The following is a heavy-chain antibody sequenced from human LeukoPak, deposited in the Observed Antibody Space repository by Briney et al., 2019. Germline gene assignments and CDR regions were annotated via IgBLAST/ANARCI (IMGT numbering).Heavy chain of an antibody. J-gene: IGHJ4*02. D-gene: IGHD1/OR15-1a*01. V-gene: IGHV4-4*07. Sequence: SETLSLTCSVSGGSIKDYFWTWIRQSAGKGLEWIGRIYASGDTNYNPSLKSRVGMSVDTSKNQFSLRLRSVTAADTAVYYCATWNNGNWYSFFDLWGQGALVTVSS. CDR3: ATWNNGNWYSFFDL. CDR1: GGSIKDYF. CDR2: IYASGDT.